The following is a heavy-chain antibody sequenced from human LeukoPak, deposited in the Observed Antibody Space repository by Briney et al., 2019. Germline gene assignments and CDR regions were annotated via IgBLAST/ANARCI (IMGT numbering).Heavy chain of an antibody. CDR1: GGSFSGYY. Sequence: SETLSLTCAVYGGSFSGYYWNWIRQPPGKGLEWVGEINHSGSTNYNPSLKSRVTISVDTSKNQFSLKLSSVTAADTAVYYCARAMTTVSYYYGMDVWGQGTTVTVSS. CDR2: INHSGST. J-gene: IGHJ6*02. D-gene: IGHD4-11*01. CDR3: ARAMTTVSYYYGMDV. V-gene: IGHV4-34*01.